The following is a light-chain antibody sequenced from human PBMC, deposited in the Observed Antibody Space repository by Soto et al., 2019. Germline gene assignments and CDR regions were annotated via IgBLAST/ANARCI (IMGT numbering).Light chain of an antibody. V-gene: IGLV2-23*01. Sequence: QSALTQPASVSGSPGQSITISCTRTSSDVGSYNLVSWYQQHPGKSPKLMIYEGSKRPAGVSNRFSGSKSGNAASLTISGLQAKDEADYFCGSYAGRSKVVVCGGTTLTVL. CDR3: GSYAGRSKVV. CDR1: SSDVGSYNL. J-gene: IGLJ2*01. CDR2: EGS.